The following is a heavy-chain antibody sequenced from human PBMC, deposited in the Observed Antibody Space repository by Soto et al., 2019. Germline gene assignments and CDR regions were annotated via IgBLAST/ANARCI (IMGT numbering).Heavy chain of an antibody. Sequence: ASAELSCKDSGYTKTSYDMKWVRPENGQGLEWMGWINPNSGNTSYAQKFQGRVTMTRDTSTSTAYMELSSLRSEDTAVYYCARVPNDSSGYYYRYWGQGTLVTVSS. V-gene: IGHV1-8*01. CDR1: GYTKTSYD. CDR3: ARVPNDSSGYYYRY. J-gene: IGHJ4*02. CDR2: INPNSGNT. D-gene: IGHD3-22*01.